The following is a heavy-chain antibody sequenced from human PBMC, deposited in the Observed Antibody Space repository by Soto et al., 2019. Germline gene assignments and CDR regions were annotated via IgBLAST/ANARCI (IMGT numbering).Heavy chain of an antibody. J-gene: IGHJ6*02. V-gene: IGHV3-30-3*01. CDR1: GFTFSSYA. D-gene: IGHD6-13*01. CDR2: ISYDGSNK. Sequence: PGGSLRLSCAASGFTFSSYAIHWVRQAPGKGLEWVAVISYDGSNKYYADSVKGRFTISRDNSKNTLYLQMNSLRAEDTAVYYCARGGRIAAAADYYYGMDVWGRGTTVTVSS. CDR3: ARGGRIAAAADYYYGMDV.